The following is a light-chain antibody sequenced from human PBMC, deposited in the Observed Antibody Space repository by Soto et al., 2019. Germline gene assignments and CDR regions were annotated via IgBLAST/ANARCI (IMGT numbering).Light chain of an antibody. CDR3: SSYTSSSTPLSVV. Sequence: QSALTQPASVSGSPGQSMTISCTGTSSDVGGYNYVSWYQQHPGKAPKLMIYDVSNRPSGVSNRFSGSKSGNTASLTISGLQAEDEADYYCSSYTSSSTPLSVVFGGGTKLTVL. V-gene: IGLV2-14*01. CDR2: DVS. J-gene: IGLJ2*01. CDR1: SSDVGGYNY.